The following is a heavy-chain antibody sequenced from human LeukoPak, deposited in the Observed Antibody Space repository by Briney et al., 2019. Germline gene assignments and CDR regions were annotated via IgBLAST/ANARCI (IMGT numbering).Heavy chain of an antibody. D-gene: IGHD2-2*01. CDR2: ISSSSSYI. V-gene: IGHV3-21*01. J-gene: IGHJ4*02. CDR3: ARAVVPAAIPVSDY. Sequence: GGSLRLSCAASGFTFSSYSMNWVRQAPGKGLEWVSSISSSSSYIYYADSVKGRFTIFRDNAKNSLYLQMNSLRAEDTAVYYCARAVVPAAIPVSDYWGQGTLVTVSS. CDR1: GFTFSSYS.